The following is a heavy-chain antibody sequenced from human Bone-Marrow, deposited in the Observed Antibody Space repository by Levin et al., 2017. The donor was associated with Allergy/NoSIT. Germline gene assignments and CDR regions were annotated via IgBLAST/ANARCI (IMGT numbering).Heavy chain of an antibody. CDR2: LRFSPPPP. D-gene: IGHD5-12*01. CDR1: GFSFTNFG. CDR3: ARVPWYSGYDGYRNYDMDV. Sequence: SFKASGFSFTNFGISWVRQAPGQFLSFLFCLRFSPPPPPSARRFQDRVTMTADTGISTAFLELRSLTSDDTAVYYCARVPWYSGYDGYRNYDMDVWGQGTTVRVSS. V-gene: IGHV1-18*01. J-gene: IGHJ6*02.